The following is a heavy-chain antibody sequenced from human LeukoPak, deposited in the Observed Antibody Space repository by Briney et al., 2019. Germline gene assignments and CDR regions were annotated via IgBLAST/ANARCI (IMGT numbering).Heavy chain of an antibody. CDR2: ISYDGSNK. Sequence: SGRSLRLSCAASGFTFSSYGMHWVRQAPGKGLEWVAVISYDGSNKYYADSVKGRFTISRDNSKNTLYLQMNSLRAEDTAVYYCARDDYGGKLDIWGQGTVVTVSS. J-gene: IGHJ3*02. D-gene: IGHD4-23*01. CDR3: ARDDYGGKLDI. V-gene: IGHV3-30*03. CDR1: GFTFSSYG.